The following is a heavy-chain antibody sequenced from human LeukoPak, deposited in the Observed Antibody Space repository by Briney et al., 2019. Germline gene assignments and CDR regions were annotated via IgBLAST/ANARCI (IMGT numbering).Heavy chain of an antibody. CDR1: GFTFSSYE. J-gene: IGHJ4*02. D-gene: IGHD5-18*01. CDR2: ISSSGSTI. V-gene: IGHV3-48*03. CDR3: ARDISNPRLWYFDY. Sequence: PGGSLRLSCAASGFTFSSYEMNWVRQAPGKGLEWVSYISSSGSTIYYADSVKGRFTISRDKAKNSLYLQMNSLRAEDTAVYYCARDISNPRLWYFDYWGQGTLVTVSS.